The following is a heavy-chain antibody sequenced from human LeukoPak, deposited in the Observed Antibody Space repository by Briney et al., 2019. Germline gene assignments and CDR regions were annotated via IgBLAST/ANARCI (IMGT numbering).Heavy chain of an antibody. CDR1: GYSISSGYY. CDR2: IYHSGSP. V-gene: IGHV4-38-2*02. Sequence: SETLSLTCTVSGYSISSGYYWGWIRQPPGKGLEWIGNIYHSGSPYYNPSLKSRATISKDTPKNQFFLKLSSVTAADTAVYYCASKSAYDFGFDYWGQGALVTVSS. J-gene: IGHJ4*02. CDR3: ASKSAYDFGFDY. D-gene: IGHD5-12*01.